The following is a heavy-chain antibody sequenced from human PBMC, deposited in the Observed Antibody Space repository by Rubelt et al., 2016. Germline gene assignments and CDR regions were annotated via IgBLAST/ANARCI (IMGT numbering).Heavy chain of an antibody. D-gene: IGHD6-13*01. CDR3: ARSRGSSWIWGLAEYLQH. J-gene: IGHJ1*01. CDR1: GYSFTSNW. CDR2: IYPGDSDT. Sequence: PGESLKISCKDSGYSFTSNWIGWVRQVPGKGLEWMGIIYPGDSDTRYSPSFQGQVTISADRSISTAYLQWSSLKASDTAMYYCARSRGSSWIWGLAEYLQHWGPGTLVTVSS. V-gene: IGHV5-51*01.